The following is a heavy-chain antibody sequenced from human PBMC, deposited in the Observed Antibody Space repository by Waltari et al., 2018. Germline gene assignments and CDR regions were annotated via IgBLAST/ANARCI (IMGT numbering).Heavy chain of an antibody. J-gene: IGHJ3*02. Sequence: QLQLQESGPGLVKPSETLSLTCPVSGASLSSRIPYWGSLRQSPGKGLEWIGSITHSGSSYYNPSLRSRVTLLVDTSKNQFSLKLSSVTAADTAVYYCASARPNTPPPSRDGYNYGAYAFDIWGQGTMVTVSS. V-gene: IGHV4-39*07. CDR1: GASLSSRIPY. CDR2: ITHSGSS. CDR3: ASARPNTPPPSRDGYNYGAYAFDI. D-gene: IGHD5-12*01.